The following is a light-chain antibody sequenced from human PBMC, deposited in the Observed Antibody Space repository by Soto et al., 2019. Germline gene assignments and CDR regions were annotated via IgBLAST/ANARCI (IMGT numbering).Light chain of an antibody. CDR1: QSVDRF. V-gene: IGKV3-11*01. CDR3: HQSGSSPWT. CDR2: DAW. Sequence: LAHSRAAVSLAPGECTTRSWQASQSVDRFLAWYQQKRGQAPRLIIYDAWYRATGIPARFSASGSGTHFTLTIRIGEAEESAFYSWHQSGSSPWTFGQGTKVDIK. J-gene: IGKJ1*01.